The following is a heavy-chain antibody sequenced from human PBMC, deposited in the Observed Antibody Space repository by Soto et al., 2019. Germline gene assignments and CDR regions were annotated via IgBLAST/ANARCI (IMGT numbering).Heavy chain of an antibody. V-gene: IGHV1-18*01. CDR2: ISAYNGNT. D-gene: IGHD3-9*01. CDR1: GYTFTSYG. CDR3: ARDLYDILTGSMIDY. Sequence: ASVKVSCKASGYTFTSYGISWVRQAPGQGLEWMGWISAYNGNTNYAQKLQGRVTMTTDTSTSTAYMELRSLRSDDTAVYYCARDLYDILTGSMIDYWGQGTLVTVSS. J-gene: IGHJ4*02.